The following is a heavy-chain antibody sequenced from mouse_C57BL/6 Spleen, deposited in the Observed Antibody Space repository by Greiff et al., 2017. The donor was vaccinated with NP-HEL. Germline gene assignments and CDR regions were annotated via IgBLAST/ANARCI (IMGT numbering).Heavy chain of an antibody. CDR2: INPNNGGT. CDR3: AKASYYYGSSLFV. Sequence: EVQLQQSGPELVKPGASVKISCKASGYTFTDYYMNWVKQSHGKSLEWIGDINPNNGGTSYNQKFKGKATLTVDKSSSTAYMELRSLTSEDSAVYYCAKASYYYGSSLFVWGTGTTVTVSS. V-gene: IGHV1-26*01. J-gene: IGHJ1*03. D-gene: IGHD1-1*01. CDR1: GYTFTDYY.